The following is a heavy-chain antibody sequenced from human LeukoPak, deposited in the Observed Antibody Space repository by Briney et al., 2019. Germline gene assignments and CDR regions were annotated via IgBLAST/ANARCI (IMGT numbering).Heavy chain of an antibody. Sequence: ASVKVSCKASGYTFTSYGISWVRQAPGQGLEWMGWMNPNSGNTGYAQKFQGRVTMTRNTSISTAYMELSSLRSEDTAVYYCARTPGLGYCSGGSCYLDYWGQGTLVTVSS. CDR2: MNPNSGNT. CDR3: ARTPGLGYCSGGSCYLDY. CDR1: GYTFTSYG. D-gene: IGHD2-15*01. V-gene: IGHV1-8*02. J-gene: IGHJ4*02.